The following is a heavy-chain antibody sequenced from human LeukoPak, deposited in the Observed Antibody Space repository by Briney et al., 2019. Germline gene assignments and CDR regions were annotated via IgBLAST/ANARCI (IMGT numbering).Heavy chain of an antibody. J-gene: IGHJ4*02. Sequence: PGGSLRLSCAASGFTFSSYSMSWVRQAPWKGLEWVSGISGSGGSTYHADSVKGRFTISRDNSKNTLYLQMNSLRAEDTAVYYCAKVPHIVVVPAALDYWGQGTLVTVSS. CDR2: ISGSGGST. CDR1: GFTFSSYS. CDR3: AKVPHIVVVPAALDY. D-gene: IGHD2-2*01. V-gene: IGHV3-23*01.